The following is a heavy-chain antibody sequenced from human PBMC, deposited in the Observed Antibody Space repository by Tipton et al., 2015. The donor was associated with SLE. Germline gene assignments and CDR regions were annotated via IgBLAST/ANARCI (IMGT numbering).Heavy chain of an antibody. Sequence: SLRLSCAASGFIFSDYSMYWVRQAPGKGLEWVAVISYDGSNKYYADSVKGRFTISRDNSKNTLYLQMNSLRAEDTAVYYCARELIPLYGMDVWGQGTTVTVSS. CDR1: GFIFSDYS. CDR3: ARELIPLYGMDV. D-gene: IGHD3-16*01. CDR2: ISYDGSNK. J-gene: IGHJ6*02. V-gene: IGHV3-30*03.